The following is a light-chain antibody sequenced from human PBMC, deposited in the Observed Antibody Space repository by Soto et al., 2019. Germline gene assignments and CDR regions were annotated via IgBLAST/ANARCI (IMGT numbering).Light chain of an antibody. CDR2: GAS. Sequence: EIVLTQSPGTLSLSPGERATLSCRAGQSVSSSYLAWYQQKPGQAPRLLIYGASSRATGIPDRFSGSGSGKDFTLIISRLEPEDFAVYYCQQYGSSPWTFGQGTKVEIK. V-gene: IGKV3-20*01. J-gene: IGKJ1*01. CDR3: QQYGSSPWT. CDR1: QSVSSSY.